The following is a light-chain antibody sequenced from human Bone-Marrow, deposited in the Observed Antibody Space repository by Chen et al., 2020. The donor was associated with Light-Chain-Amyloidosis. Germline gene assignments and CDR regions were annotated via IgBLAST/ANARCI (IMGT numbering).Light chain of an antibody. J-gene: IGKJ2*02. CDR3: QQSYTTPLCT. CDR2: AAS. V-gene: IGKV1-39*01. CDR1: QSISTF. Sequence: DIQMTQSPSSLSASVGDRVIITCRASQSISTFLNWYQQKPGKAPKLLIYAASTLQTGVPSRFSGSGPGTDFTLTISSLQPEDFATYYCQQSYTTPLCTFGQGTKLQIK.